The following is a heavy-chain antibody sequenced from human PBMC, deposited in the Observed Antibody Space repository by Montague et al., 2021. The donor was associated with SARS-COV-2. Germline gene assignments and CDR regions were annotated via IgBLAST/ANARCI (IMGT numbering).Heavy chain of an antibody. CDR3: ARDKRDRYDFWSGYYTDYYYGMDV. CDR2: IWYDGSNK. D-gene: IGHD3-3*01. Sequence: SLRLSCAASGFTFSSYGMHWVRQAPGKGLEWVAVIWYDGSNKYYADSVKGRFTISRDNSKNTLYLQMKSLRAEDTAVYYCARDKRDRYDFWSGYYTDYYYGMDVWGQGTTVTVSS. J-gene: IGHJ6*02. V-gene: IGHV3-33*01. CDR1: GFTFSSYG.